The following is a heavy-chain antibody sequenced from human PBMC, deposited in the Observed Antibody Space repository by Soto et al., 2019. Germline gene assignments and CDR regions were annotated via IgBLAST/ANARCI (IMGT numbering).Heavy chain of an antibody. J-gene: IGHJ4*02. CDR1: GGSISSSSYY. D-gene: IGHD2-15*01. Sequence: QLQLQESGPGLVKPSETLSLTCTVSGGSISSSSYYWGWIRQPPGKGLEWIGGIYYSGSTYYNPSLKSRVPRSVDTSQNQFSLKLSSVTAADTAVYYCARHTPAISISDHWGQGTLVTVSS. V-gene: IGHV4-39*01. CDR2: IYYSGST. CDR3: ARHTPAISISDH.